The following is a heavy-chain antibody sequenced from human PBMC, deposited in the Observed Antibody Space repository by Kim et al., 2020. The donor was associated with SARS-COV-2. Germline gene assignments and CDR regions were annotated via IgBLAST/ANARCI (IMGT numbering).Heavy chain of an antibody. V-gene: IGHV3-23*01. J-gene: IGHJ4*02. D-gene: IGHD6-13*01. CDR3: AKAAAGISTFDA. Sequence: YYADSVRGLLTNSRDNSKNTLYLQMNSLRAEDTAIYYCAKAAAGISTFDAWGQGTLVTVSS.